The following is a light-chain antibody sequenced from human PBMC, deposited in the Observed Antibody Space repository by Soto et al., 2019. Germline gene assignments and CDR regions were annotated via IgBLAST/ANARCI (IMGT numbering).Light chain of an antibody. CDR3: QQYGSSRT. CDR2: AAS. V-gene: IGKV3-20*01. J-gene: IGKJ1*01. CDR1: QSISSSY. Sequence: EIVLTQSPGTLSLSPGERATLSCRASQSISSSYLAWYQQRPGQAPRLLIYAASNRATGIPDRFSGSGSGTDFTLTISRLEPEDFAVYYCQQYGSSRTFGQGTKLEIK.